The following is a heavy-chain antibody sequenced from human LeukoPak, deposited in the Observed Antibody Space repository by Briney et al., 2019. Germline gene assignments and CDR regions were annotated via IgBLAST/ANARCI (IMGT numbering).Heavy chain of an antibody. J-gene: IGHJ3*02. D-gene: IGHD2-21*02. CDR2: ISWNSGSI. CDR1: GFTFDDYA. Sequence: GRSLRLSCAASGFTFDDYAMHWVRQAPGKGLAWVSVISWNSGSIGYADSVKGRFTISRDNAKNSLYLQMNSLRAEDTALYYCAKDSRAIVVVTAIPGAFDIWGQGTMVTVSS. V-gene: IGHV3-9*01. CDR3: AKDSRAIVVVTAIPGAFDI.